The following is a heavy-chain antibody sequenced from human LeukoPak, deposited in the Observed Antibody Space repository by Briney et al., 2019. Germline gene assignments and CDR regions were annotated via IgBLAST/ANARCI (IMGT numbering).Heavy chain of an antibody. Sequence: PSETLSLTCAVYGGSFSAFHWNWIRQSPAKGLEWLGEMKQSGTPRYNPSLQSRVTISVDKSKNQFSPNVRSVTAADTAVYYCASRPFLYGFRTYFDNWAQGTLVTVSS. D-gene: IGHD3-10*01. J-gene: IGHJ4*02. CDR2: MKQSGTP. V-gene: IGHV4-34*01. CDR3: ASRPFLYGFRTYFDN. CDR1: GGSFSAFH.